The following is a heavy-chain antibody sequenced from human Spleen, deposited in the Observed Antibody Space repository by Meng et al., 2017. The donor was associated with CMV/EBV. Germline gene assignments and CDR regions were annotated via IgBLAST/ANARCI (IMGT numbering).Heavy chain of an antibody. V-gene: IGHV1-69*02. CDR3: ARQLGDTYYNFSTDYYFDS. CDR2: IIPLLNIP. Sequence: FNTYTFLWVRQAPGQGLEWMGRIIPLLNIPNYAQRFQGRVTFTADKSTSRAYMELSSLRSEDTAVYYCARQLGDTYYNFSTDYYFDSWGQGTLVTVSS. D-gene: IGHD3-3*01. J-gene: IGHJ4*02. CDR1: FNTYT.